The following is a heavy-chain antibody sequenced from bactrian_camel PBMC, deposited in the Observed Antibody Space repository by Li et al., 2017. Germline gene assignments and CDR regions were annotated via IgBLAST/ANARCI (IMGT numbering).Heavy chain of an antibody. V-gene: IGHV3S25*01. CDR1: GYTSSTTC. D-gene: IGHD3*01. CDR2: VLIGGETT. J-gene: IGHJ6*01. Sequence: QLVESGGGSVQAGGTLRLSCAASGYTSSTTCMNWFRQAPGKEREGVAAVLIGGETTWYADSVKGRFTVSLDNAKNTMDLQANSLKPEDTAVYYCAARMNMGLTATSDFGYWGQGTQVTVS. CDR3: AARMNMGLTATSDFGY.